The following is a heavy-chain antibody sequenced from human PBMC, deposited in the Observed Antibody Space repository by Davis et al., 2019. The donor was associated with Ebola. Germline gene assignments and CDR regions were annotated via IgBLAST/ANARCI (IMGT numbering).Heavy chain of an antibody. Sequence: PAGSLTLSCAASGFFFRNYSMHWVRQAPGKGLEWVAVVSHSERERFYADSVKGQFTISRDNYENTPYLQMNSLTAGDTSVYYCARAGFDEVLDYWGQGTPVTVSS. CDR3: ARAGFDEVLDY. J-gene: IGHJ4*02. CDR2: VSHSERER. CDR1: GFFFRNYS. D-gene: IGHD3-3*01. V-gene: IGHV3-30*04.